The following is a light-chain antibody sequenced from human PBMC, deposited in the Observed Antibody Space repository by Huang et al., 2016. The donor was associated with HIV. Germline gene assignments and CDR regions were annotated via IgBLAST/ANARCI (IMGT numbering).Light chain of an antibody. Sequence: EIVLTQSPATLSLSPGERATLSCRASQNVTDSLAWYRQKPVQAPSLLIYRAANRATGTPARFSGSGSGTDFTLTISSLEPEDFAIYYCQERIQWPRLTFGGGTKVEIK. V-gene: IGKV3-11*01. CDR3: QERIQWPRLT. CDR1: QNVTDS. J-gene: IGKJ4*01. CDR2: RAA.